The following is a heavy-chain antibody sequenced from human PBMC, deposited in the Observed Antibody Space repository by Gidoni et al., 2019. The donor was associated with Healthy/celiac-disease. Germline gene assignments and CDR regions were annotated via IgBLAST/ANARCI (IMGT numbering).Heavy chain of an antibody. J-gene: IGHJ4*02. CDR2: IYYSGST. CDR3: ARGRYGQWLVPLY. CDR1: GGSISSSSYY. Sequence: QLQLQESGPGLVKPSETLSLTCTVSGGSISSSSYYWGWIRQPPGKGLEWIGSIYYSGSTYYNPSLKSRVTISVDTSKNQFSLKLSSVTAADTAVYYCARGRYGQWLVPLYWGQGTLVTVSS. V-gene: IGHV4-39*01. D-gene: IGHD6-19*01.